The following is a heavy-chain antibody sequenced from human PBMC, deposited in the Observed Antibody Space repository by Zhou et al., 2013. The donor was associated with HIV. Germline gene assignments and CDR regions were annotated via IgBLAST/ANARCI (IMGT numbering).Heavy chain of an antibody. Sequence: QVQMVQSGTQVKKTGASVTISCKTSGYIFTENFINWVRQVPGKGLLWMGWINPNSGGIKYAQKFQGRVTMTRDTSISTTYMRLDRLTSDDTAVYYCAREAVAGTAELALWGQGTLVTVSS. CDR3: AREAVAGTAELAL. J-gene: IGHJ4*02. CDR2: INPNSGGI. D-gene: IGHD6-19*01. V-gene: IGHV1-2*02. CDR1: GYIFTENF.